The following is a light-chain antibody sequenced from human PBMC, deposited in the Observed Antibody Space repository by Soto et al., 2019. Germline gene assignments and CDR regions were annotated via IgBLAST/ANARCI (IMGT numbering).Light chain of an antibody. CDR1: QRGNTR. V-gene: IGKV3-15*01. Sequence: AQVPISLSVSLVESATLSYRASQRGNTRLAWYQHKPGQAPRLLIYGASTRATGIPARFSGSGSGTEFTLTISSLQSEDFGVYYCQQYNNWPLTFGQGTKVDI. CDR2: GAS. J-gene: IGKJ1*01. CDR3: QQYNNWPLT.